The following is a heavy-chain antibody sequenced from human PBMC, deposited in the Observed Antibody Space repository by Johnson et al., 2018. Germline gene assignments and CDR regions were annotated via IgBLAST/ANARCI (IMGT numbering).Heavy chain of an antibody. J-gene: IGHJ6*03. V-gene: IGHV3-30*04. Sequence: QVQLVQSGGGVVQPGGSLRLSCAASGVTFRSDAMHWVRQAPGKALEWVAVISYDERDKFYVDSVKGRFTISRDNSKNTLSLQMNSLRPEDTAVYYCAREGSTGTYSNYYYMDVWGKGTTVTVSS. CDR3: AREGSTGTYSNYYYMDV. D-gene: IGHD1-1*01. CDR1: GVTFRSDA. CDR2: ISYDERDK.